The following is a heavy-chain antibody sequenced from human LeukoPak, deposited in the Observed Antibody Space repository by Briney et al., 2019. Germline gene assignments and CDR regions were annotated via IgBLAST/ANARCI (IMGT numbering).Heavy chain of an antibody. Sequence: PSETLSLTCAVYGGSFSDYYWSWIRQPPGKGLEWIGEINPSGSTNYSPSLKSRVTISVDTSKNQFSLKLSSVAAADTAVYYRARVPGARWFDPWGQGTLVTVSS. CDR1: GGSFSDYY. D-gene: IGHD1-14*01. CDR3: ARVPGARWFDP. V-gene: IGHV4-34*01. CDR2: INPSGST. J-gene: IGHJ5*02.